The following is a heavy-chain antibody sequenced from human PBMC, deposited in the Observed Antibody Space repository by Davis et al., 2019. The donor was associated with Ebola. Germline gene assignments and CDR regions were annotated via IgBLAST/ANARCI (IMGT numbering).Heavy chain of an antibody. J-gene: IGHJ4*02. V-gene: IGHV4-34*01. D-gene: IGHD6-19*01. CDR3: ARSSGWHRWERLDS. CDR1: GGSFSRYY. CDR2: INESGYT. Sequence: PSETLSLTCAVQGGSFSRYYWSWIRQPPGKGLEWIGEINESGYTHYNPSLKSRVTISVDTSRNQFSLRLSSVTAADTAVYYCARSSGWHRWERLDSWGQGTLVTVSS.